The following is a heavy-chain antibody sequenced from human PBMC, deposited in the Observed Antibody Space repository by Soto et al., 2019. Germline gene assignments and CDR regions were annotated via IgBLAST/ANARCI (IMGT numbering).Heavy chain of an antibody. D-gene: IGHD3-22*01. Sequence: EVQLLESGGGLAQPGGSLRLSCAASGFTFGSYAMSWVRQAPGKGLEWVSAISGSGVSTYYADSVKGRFTISRDNSKNTLYLQMNSLRAEDTAVYYCAKSPGMYYYDSSGYYHYDYWGQGTLVTVSS. V-gene: IGHV3-23*01. CDR2: ISGSGVST. CDR3: AKSPGMYYYDSSGYYHYDY. J-gene: IGHJ4*02. CDR1: GFTFGSYA.